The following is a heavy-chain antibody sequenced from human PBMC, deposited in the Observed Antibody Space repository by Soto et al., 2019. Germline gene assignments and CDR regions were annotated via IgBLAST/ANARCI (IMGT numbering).Heavy chain of an antibody. CDR1: GYTFTSYA. CDR2: INAGNGNT. CDR3: ARYQWRTAYYFDY. V-gene: IGHV1-3*01. D-gene: IGHD6-19*01. Sequence: GASVKVSCKASGYTFTSYAMHWVRQAPGQRLEWMGWINAGNGNTKYSQKFQGRVTITRDTSASTAYMELSSLRSEDTAVYYCARYQWRTAYYFDYWGQGTLVTVSS. J-gene: IGHJ4*02.